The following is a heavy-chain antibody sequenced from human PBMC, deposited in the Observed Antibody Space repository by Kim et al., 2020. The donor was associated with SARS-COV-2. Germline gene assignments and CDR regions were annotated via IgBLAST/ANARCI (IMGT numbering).Heavy chain of an antibody. CDR3: AKDCPDTAMFRNFYYYYYYGMDV. J-gene: IGHJ6*02. CDR1: GFTFSSYA. V-gene: IGHV3-23*01. Sequence: GGSLRLSCAASGFTFSSYAMSWVRQAPGKGLEWVSAISGSGGSTYYADSVKGRFTISRDNSKNTLYLQMNSLRAEDTAVYYCAKDCPDTAMFRNFYYYYYYGMDVWGQGTTVTVSS. CDR2: ISGSGGST. D-gene: IGHD5-18*01.